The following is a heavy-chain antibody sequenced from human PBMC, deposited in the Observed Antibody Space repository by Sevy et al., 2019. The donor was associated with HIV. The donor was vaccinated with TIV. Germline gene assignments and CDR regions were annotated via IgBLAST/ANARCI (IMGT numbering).Heavy chain of an antibody. CDR3: TRLGPHDCSSTSCYTNYYYGMDV. D-gene: IGHD2-2*02. Sequence: GGSLRLSCAASGFTFSGSAMHWVRQASGKGLEWVGRIRSKANSYATAYAASVKGRFTISRDDSKNTAYLQMNSLKTEDTAVYYCTRLGPHDCSSTSCYTNYYYGMDVWGQGTTVTVSS. J-gene: IGHJ6*02. CDR1: GFTFSGSA. V-gene: IGHV3-73*01. CDR2: IRSKANSYAT.